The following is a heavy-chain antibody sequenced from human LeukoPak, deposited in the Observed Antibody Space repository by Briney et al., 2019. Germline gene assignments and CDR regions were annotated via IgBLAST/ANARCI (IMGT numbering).Heavy chain of an antibody. CDR2: MGYDGSNK. J-gene: IGHJ1*01. V-gene: IGHV3-33*08. Sequence: GGSLRLSCAASGFTFSSYGMHWVRQAPGQGLEWVAGMGYDGSNKYYADSVKGRFTISRDNAKNSLYLQMNSLRAEDTAVYYCAREDSGTSAEYFQHWGQGTLVSVSS. CDR3: AREDSGTSAEYFQH. CDR1: GFTFSSYG. D-gene: IGHD2-8*01.